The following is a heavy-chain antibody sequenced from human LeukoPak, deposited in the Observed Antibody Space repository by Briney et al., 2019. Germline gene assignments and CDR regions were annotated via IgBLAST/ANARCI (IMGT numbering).Heavy chain of an antibody. J-gene: IGHJ4*02. V-gene: IGHV1-2*02. Sequence: ASVTVSFKASGYTFTGNYIHWLRQAPGQGLEWMGWMNPKNGGTNYALKFQGRVTMTGDTSINTAYLNLSGLRSDDSALYYCTRALAFWGQGTLVTVSS. CDR3: TRALAF. CDR1: GYTFTGNY. CDR2: MNPKNGGT.